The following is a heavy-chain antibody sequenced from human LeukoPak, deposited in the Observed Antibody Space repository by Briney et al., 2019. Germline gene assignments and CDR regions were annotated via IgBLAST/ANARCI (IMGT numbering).Heavy chain of an antibody. J-gene: IGHJ4*02. V-gene: IGHV4-30-4*08. CDR3: ARREYSSSQPFDY. CDR1: GGSISSGDYY. CDR2: IYYSGST. Sequence: SQTLSLTCTVSGGSISSGDYYWSWIRQPPGKGLEWIGHIYYSGSTYYNPSLKSRVTISVDTSKNQFSLKLSSVTAADTAVYYCARREYSSSQPFDYWGQGTLVTVSS. D-gene: IGHD6-6*01.